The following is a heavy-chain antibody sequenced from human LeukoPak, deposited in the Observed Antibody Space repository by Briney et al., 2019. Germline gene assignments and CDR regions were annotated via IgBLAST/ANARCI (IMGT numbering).Heavy chain of an antibody. D-gene: IGHD6-19*01. CDR3: AKTVRLAVAGYGLDS. V-gene: IGHV3-30*18. J-gene: IGHJ4*02. CDR2: ISYDGSNK. Sequence: GGSLRLSCAASGFTFSSYAMHWVRRAPGKGLEWVAVISYDGSNKYYTGSVKGRFTISRDNSKNTLYLQMNSLRGEDTAVYYCAKTVRLAVAGYGLDSWGQGTLVTVSS. CDR1: GFTFSSYA.